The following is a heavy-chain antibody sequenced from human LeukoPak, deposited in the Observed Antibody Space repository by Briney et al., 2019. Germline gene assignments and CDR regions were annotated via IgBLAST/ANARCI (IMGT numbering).Heavy chain of an antibody. J-gene: IGHJ4*02. D-gene: IGHD2-2*01. Sequence: GGSLRLSCAASGFTFSNAWMSWVRQAPGKGLEWVGRIKSKTDGGTTDYAAPVKGRFTISRDDSKNTLYLQMNSLKTEDMAVYYCARDSSLRYYFDFWGQGTLVTVSS. CDR1: GFTFSNAW. CDR2: IKSKTDGGTT. V-gene: IGHV3-15*01. CDR3: ARDSSLRYYFDF.